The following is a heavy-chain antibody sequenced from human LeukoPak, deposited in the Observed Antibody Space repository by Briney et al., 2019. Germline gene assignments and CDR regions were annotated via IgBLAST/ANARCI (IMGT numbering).Heavy chain of an antibody. Sequence: GASVKVSCKASGYTFTSYDINWVRQATGQGLEWMGWMNPNSGNTGYAQKFQGRVTMARDTSISTAYMELSRLRSDDTAVYYCARDVPKQKETDDYWGQGTLVTVSS. CDR3: ARDVPKQKETDDY. J-gene: IGHJ4*02. D-gene: IGHD1-1*01. V-gene: IGHV1-8*02. CDR1: GYTFTSYD. CDR2: MNPNSGNT.